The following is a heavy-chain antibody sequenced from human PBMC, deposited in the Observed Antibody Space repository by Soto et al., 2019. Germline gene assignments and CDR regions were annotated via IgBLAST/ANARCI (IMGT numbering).Heavy chain of an antibody. Sequence: ESLKISCKGSGYSFTKYWISWVRQMPGKGLECMGRSDTSDSYINYSPSFQGHVTISADKSINTAYLQWSSLRASDTAIYYCARHYICRGGDCYYYCMDAWGQGTTVTVSS. CDR2: SDTSDSYI. J-gene: IGHJ6*02. CDR3: ARHYICRGGDCYYYCMDA. V-gene: IGHV5-10-1*01. CDR1: GYSFTKYW. D-gene: IGHD3-16*01.